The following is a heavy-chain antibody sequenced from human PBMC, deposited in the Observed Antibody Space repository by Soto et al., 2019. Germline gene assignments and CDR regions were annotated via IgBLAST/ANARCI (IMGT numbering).Heavy chain of an antibody. V-gene: IGHV4-61*01. D-gene: IGHD4-17*01. CDR3: ASRLGPGDYEEYYYYYYGMDV. J-gene: IGHJ6*02. CDR1: GGSVSSGSYY. Sequence: SETLSLTCTVSGGSVSSGSYYWSWIRQPPGKGLEWIGYIYYSGSTNYNPSLKSRVTVSVDTSKNQFSLKLSSVTAADTAVYYCASRLGPGDYEEYYYYYYGMDVWGQGTTVTVSS. CDR2: IYYSGST.